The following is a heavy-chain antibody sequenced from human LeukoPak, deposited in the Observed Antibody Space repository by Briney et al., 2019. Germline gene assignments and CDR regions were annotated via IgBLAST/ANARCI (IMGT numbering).Heavy chain of an antibody. CDR3: AVSGDGHNYFDY. J-gene: IGHJ4*02. D-gene: IGHD5-24*01. CDR1: GFTFSRYW. Sequence: GGSLRLSCAASGFTFSRYWMHWVRQAPGKGLVWVSRINSDASSTSYADSEKGRFTISRDNAKSTLYLQMNSLRAEDTAVYYCAVSGDGHNYFDYWGQGTLVTVSS. CDR2: INSDASST. V-gene: IGHV3-74*01.